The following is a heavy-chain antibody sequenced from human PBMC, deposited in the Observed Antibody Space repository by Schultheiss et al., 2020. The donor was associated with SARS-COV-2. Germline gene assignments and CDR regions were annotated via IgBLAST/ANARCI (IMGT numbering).Heavy chain of an antibody. CDR1: GGSISAYS. V-gene: IGHV4-59*01. CDR3: ARDRDYLDAFDI. CDR2: IYYSGST. J-gene: IGHJ3*02. D-gene: IGHD2/OR15-2a*01. Sequence: SETLSLTCTVSGGSISAYSWSWVRQPPGKGLEWIGYIYYSGSTYYNPSLKSRVTISVDTSKNQFSLKLSSVTAADTAVYYCARDRDYLDAFDIWGQGTMVTVSS.